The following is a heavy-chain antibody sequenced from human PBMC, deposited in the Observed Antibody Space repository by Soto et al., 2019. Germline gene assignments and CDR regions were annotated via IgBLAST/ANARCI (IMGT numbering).Heavy chain of an antibody. CDR2: INRDANDI. J-gene: IGHJ5*01. D-gene: IGHD3-10*02. V-gene: IGHV3-74*01. Sequence: EVQLVESGGGLVQPVGSLRLSCEASRGAFGDYWMHWVRQAPGKGLVWVSRINRDANDIIYADSVKGRFTASRDNAKNMVFLQMNSVRVEETAVYYCARDVRHNWFDSWGQGTLVTVSS. CDR3: ARDVRHNWFDS. CDR1: RGAFGDYW.